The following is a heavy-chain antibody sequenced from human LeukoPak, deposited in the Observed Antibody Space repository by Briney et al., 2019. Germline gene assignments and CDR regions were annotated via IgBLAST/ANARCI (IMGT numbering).Heavy chain of an antibody. J-gene: IGHJ4*02. D-gene: IGHD4-17*01. CDR2: ISYDGSNK. Sequence: PGGSLRLSCAASGFIFNSYGMHWVRQAPGKGLEWVAVISYDGSNKYYADSVKGRFTISRDNSKNTLYLQMNSLRAEDTAVYYCAKDRYDYGDYGHYWGQGTLVTVSS. CDR3: AKDRYDYGDYGHY. V-gene: IGHV3-30*19. CDR1: GFIFNSYG.